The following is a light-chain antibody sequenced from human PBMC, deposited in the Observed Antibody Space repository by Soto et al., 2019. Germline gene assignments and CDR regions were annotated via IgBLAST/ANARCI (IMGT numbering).Light chain of an antibody. CDR3: QQYDTSQRT. CDR2: GAS. V-gene: IGKV3-20*01. CDR1: QSVSSNY. J-gene: IGKJ1*01. Sequence: EVMLTQSPGTLSLSPGKRATLSCRASQSVSSNYLAWYQQKSGQAPRLLIYGASNRATGIPDRFSGSGSGTDFTLTIRRLEPEDFAVYYCQQYDTSQRTFGQGTKVEFK.